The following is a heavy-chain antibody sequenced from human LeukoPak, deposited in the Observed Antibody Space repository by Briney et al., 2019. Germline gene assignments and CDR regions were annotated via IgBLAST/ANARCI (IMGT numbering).Heavy chain of an antibody. CDR1: GFTVSSNY. CDR2: IYTGGST. D-gene: IGHD1-26*01. J-gene: IGHJ4*02. CDR3: ARALRGAVGLDY. Sequence: GGSLRLSCAASGFTVSSNYMSWVRQAPGKGLEWVSVIYTGGSTSYADSVKGRFTISRDNPKNTPYLQMNSLRADDTAVYYCARALRGAVGLDYWGQGTLVTVSS. V-gene: IGHV3-53*01.